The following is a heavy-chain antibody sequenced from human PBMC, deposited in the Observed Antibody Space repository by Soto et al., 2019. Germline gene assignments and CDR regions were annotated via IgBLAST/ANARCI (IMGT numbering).Heavy chain of an antibody. J-gene: IGHJ4*02. Sequence: PGGSLRLSCAASGFTFSSYEMNWVRQAPGKGLEWVSYISSSGSTIYYADSVKGRFTISRDNAKNSLYLQMNSLRAEDTAVYYCARAEGGEMADYFDYWGQGTLVTVSS. CDR2: ISSSGSTI. CDR3: ARAEGGEMADYFDY. D-gene: IGHD6-19*01. V-gene: IGHV3-48*03. CDR1: GFTFSSYE.